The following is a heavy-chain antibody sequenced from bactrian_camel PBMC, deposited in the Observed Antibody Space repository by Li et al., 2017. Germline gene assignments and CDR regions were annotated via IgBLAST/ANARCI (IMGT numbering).Heavy chain of an antibody. CDR3: AADGFLATGRVDCGSHDFAY. CDR1: GSAYRRYC. D-gene: IGHD5*01. CDR2: LDHDGRI. Sequence: DVQLVESGGGSVQPGGSLRLSCAASGSAYRRYCMGWFRQTPGQRREGIATLDHDGRITYTPSVKGRFTVSRDDARDTLWLRLQMDNLEPEDSAMYYCAADGFLATGRVDCGSHDFAYWGQGTQVTVS. V-gene: IGHV3S10*01. J-gene: IGHJ4*01.